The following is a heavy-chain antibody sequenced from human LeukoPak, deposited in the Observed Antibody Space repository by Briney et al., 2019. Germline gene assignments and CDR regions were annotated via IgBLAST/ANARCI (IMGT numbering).Heavy chain of an antibody. V-gene: IGHV1-8*02. J-gene: IGHJ4*02. CDR2: MNPNSGNT. CDR1: GYTFTGYY. Sequence: ASVKVSCKASGYTFTGYYMHWVRQAPGQGLEWMGWMNPNSGNTGYVQKFQGRVTMTWNTAISTAYMALSSLRSEDTAVYYCARGRKSSAWEYYFDYWGQGALVTVSS. D-gene: IGHD3-22*01. CDR3: ARGRKSSAWEYYFDY.